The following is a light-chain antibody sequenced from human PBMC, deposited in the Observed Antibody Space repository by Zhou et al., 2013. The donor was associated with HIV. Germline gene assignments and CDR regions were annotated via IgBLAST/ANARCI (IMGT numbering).Light chain of an antibody. J-gene: IGKJ4*01. Sequence: DIQMTQSPTSLSASVGDRVTITCRPSQTIDNYLNWYQRKPGKAPKLLIYSASTVQSGVPSRFSGSGYGTDFTLAISSLQPEDFAIYFCQQSYTTPETFGGGTKVE. CDR1: QTIDNY. CDR3: QQSYTTPET. CDR2: SAS. V-gene: IGKV1-39*01.